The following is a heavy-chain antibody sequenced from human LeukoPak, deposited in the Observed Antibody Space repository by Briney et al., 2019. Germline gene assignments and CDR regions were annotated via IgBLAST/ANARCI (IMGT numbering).Heavy chain of an antibody. D-gene: IGHD2-15*01. CDR1: GYTFTGYC. CDR2: INPNSGGT. V-gene: IGHV1-2*02. J-gene: IGHJ4*02. CDR3: ARSRCSGGSCYLVY. Sequence: ASVKVSCKASGYTFTGYCMHWVRRAPGQGLEWMGWINPNSGGTNYAQKFQGRVTMTRDTSISTAYMELSRLRSDDTAVYYCARSRCSGGSCYLVYWGQGTLVTVSS.